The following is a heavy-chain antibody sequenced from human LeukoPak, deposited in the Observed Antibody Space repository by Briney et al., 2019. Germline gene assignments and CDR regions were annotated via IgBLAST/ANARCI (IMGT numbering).Heavy chain of an antibody. CDR1: GFTFSSHG. Sequence: GGTLRLSCAASGFTFSSHGMSWVRQAPGKGLEWVSAISGSGGSTYYADSVKGRLTISRDNSKNTLYLQMNSLRAEDTAVYYCAKEGYSYGSSYYYYYMDVWGKGTTVTVSS. CDR2: ISGSGGST. D-gene: IGHD5-18*01. V-gene: IGHV3-23*01. J-gene: IGHJ6*03. CDR3: AKEGYSYGSSYYYYYMDV.